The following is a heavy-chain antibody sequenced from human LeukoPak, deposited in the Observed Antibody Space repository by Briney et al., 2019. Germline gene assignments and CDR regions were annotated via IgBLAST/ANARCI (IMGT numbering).Heavy chain of an antibody. CDR1: GFTFSSYA. V-gene: IGHV3-30-3*01. CDR2: ISYDGSNK. D-gene: IGHD1-26*01. Sequence: GRSLRLSCAASGFTFSSYAMHWVRQAPGKGLEWVAVISYDGSNKYYADSVKGRFTISRDNSKNTLYLQMNSLRAEDTAVYYCAKERWELLDSAFDIWGQGTMVTVSS. J-gene: IGHJ3*02. CDR3: AKERWELLDSAFDI.